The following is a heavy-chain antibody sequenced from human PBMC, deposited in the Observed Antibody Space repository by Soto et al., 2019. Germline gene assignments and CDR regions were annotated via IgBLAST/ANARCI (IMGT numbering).Heavy chain of an antibody. V-gene: IGHV3-33*01. CDR3: ASDGVSSYGDDY. D-gene: IGHD4-17*01. CDR2: IWYDGSNK. Sequence: QVQLVESGGGVVQPGRSLRLSCAASGFTFSSYGMHWVRQAPGKGLEWVAVIWYDGSNKYYADSVKGRFTISRDNSKNTLYLHMNSLRAEDTAVYYCASDGVSSYGDDYWGQGTLVTVSS. CDR1: GFTFSSYG. J-gene: IGHJ4*02.